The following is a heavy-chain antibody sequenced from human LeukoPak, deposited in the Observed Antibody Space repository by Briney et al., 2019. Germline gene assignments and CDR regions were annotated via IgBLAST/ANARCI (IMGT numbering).Heavy chain of an antibody. Sequence: AAVKVSCKASGYIFTDYYMHWVRQAPGQGLEWMGWINHNSGGTRYAEKFQDRATMTGDPSISTAYMELTRLRSDDTAVYYCASGLQGVYWGQGTLVTVSS. V-gene: IGHV1-2*02. CDR2: INHNSGGT. CDR1: GYIFTDYY. CDR3: ASGLQGVY. D-gene: IGHD4-11*01. J-gene: IGHJ4*02.